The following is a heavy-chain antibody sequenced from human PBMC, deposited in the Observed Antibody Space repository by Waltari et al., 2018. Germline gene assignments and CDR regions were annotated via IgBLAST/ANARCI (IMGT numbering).Heavy chain of an antibody. CDR2: VSHTGS. Sequence: QVQLQQWGAGLLKPSETLSLTCAVYGGSFSGYTWSWIRQSPGRGLEWIGEVSHTGSNYNPSLKSRVTISVDTSNHHFSLELSSVTAADTAIYYCAKPDVNYGHCVYWGQGTLVTVSS. V-gene: IGHV4-34*02. CDR3: AKPDVNYGHCVY. J-gene: IGHJ4*02. CDR1: GGSFSGYT. D-gene: IGHD4-17*01.